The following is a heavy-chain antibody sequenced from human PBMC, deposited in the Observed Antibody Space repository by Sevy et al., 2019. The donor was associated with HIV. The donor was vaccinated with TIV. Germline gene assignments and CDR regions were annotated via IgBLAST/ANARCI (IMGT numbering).Heavy chain of an antibody. D-gene: IGHD3-22*01. J-gene: IGHJ4*02. V-gene: IGHV1-8*01. CDR3: AQGYYFTY. CDR1: RSTFVSND. CDR2: MRPNSGEV. Sequence: ASVKVSCKASRSTFVSNDINWLRQAPGQGLEWGGWMRPNSGEVGYAQKFQGRVTMTRNSSITTAYMELGRLRFDDTSVYYCAQGYYFTYWGQGTVVTVSS.